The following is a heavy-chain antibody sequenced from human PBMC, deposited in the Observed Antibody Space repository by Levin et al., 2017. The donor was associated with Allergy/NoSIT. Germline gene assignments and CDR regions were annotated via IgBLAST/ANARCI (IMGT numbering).Heavy chain of an antibody. J-gene: IGHJ2*01. CDR1: GGSFSTSSYY. CDR3: ATLWRFYDSSGPPRYFDS. CDR2: IYYRGTA. D-gene: IGHD3-22*01. Sequence: TGGSLRLSCSVSGGSFSTSSYYWAWIRQAPGKGLEWIGTIYYRGTAYYNSSLKRRVSISMGTSKGQFSLRLTSVTAADTALYYCATLWRFYDSSGPPRYFDSWGRGTLVTVSS. V-gene: IGHV4-39*01.